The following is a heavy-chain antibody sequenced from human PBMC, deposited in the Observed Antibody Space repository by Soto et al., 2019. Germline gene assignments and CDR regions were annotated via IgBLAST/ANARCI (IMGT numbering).Heavy chain of an antibody. V-gene: IGHV2-5*02. CDR2: IYWDGDE. J-gene: IGHJ6*02. Sequence: QIPLKESGPTLVKPTQTLTLTCTFSGFSLSTNGVGVVWIRQPPGKALEWLALIYWDGDERYSPFLKSRLTITKDNSKNQVALTMTNMDPVDTATYYGAHKGGRGAGMDVWGQGTTVTVSS. CDR1: GFSLSTNGVG. CDR3: AHKGGRGAGMDV. D-gene: IGHD2-15*01.